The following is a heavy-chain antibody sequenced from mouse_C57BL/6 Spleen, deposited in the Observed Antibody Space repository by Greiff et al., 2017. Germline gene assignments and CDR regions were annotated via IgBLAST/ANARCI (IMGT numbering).Heavy chain of an antibody. CDR1: GYTFTDYY. V-gene: IGHV1-26*01. Sequence: VQLQQSGPELVKPGASVKISCKASGYTFTDYYMNWVKQSHGKSLEWIGDINPNNGGTSYNQKFKGKATLTVDKSSSTAYMELRSLTSEDSAVYYCARRHYYGSPYYAMDYWGQGTSVTVSS. J-gene: IGHJ4*01. D-gene: IGHD1-1*01. CDR3: ARRHYYGSPYYAMDY. CDR2: INPNNGGT.